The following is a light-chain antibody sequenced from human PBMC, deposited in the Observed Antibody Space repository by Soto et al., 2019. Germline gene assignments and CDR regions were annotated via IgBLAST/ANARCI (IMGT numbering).Light chain of an antibody. Sequence: IQMTQSPSSLSASVGDIVTITCGASQSISNYLNWYHQKPGKAPKILIYAASTLQSGVPSRFSVSGSGTDFTLTISCLKSEDFATYYCQQYYSYPRTFGQGTKVDLK. CDR3: QQYYSYPRT. V-gene: IGKV1-39*01. CDR1: QSISNY. CDR2: AAS. J-gene: IGKJ1*01.